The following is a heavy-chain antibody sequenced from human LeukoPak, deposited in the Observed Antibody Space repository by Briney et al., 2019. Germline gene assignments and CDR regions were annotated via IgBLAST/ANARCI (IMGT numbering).Heavy chain of an antibody. CDR2: IDGDGTNT. D-gene: IGHD2-15*01. CDR3: AKDRFEPGYCSGGSCYVGYGMDV. V-gene: IGHV3-23*01. CDR1: GFTFSSHA. J-gene: IGHJ6*02. Sequence: GGSLRPSCAASGFTFSSHAMTWVRQAPGKGLEWVSGIDGDGTNTYYADSVKGRFTVSRDNSKNTLYLQMNSLRAEDTAVYYCAKDRFEPGYCSGGSCYVGYGMDVWGQGTTVTVSS.